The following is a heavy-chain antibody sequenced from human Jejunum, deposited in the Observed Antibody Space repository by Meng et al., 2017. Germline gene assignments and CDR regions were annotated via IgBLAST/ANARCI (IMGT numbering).Heavy chain of an antibody. Sequence: QDHMMLSGPDVRTPGCLMMVSGNASLYTFSDNHIKWLQPAPGPGLEWMGWISPNSGGTRYAQKFQGAVTMTRDTSITTAHMELRGLSSDDTAVYSCVRGGRNYGGKSGVFFAYWGQGLRVTVAS. J-gene: IGHJ4*02. V-gene: IGHV1-2*02. CDR1: LYTFSDNH. D-gene: IGHD4-23*01. CDR2: ISPNSGGT. CDR3: VRGGRNYGGKSGVFFAY.